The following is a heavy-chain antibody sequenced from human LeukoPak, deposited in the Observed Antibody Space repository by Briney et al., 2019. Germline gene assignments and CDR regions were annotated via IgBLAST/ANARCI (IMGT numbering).Heavy chain of an antibody. CDR1: GGSFSGYY. D-gene: IGHD6-13*01. CDR3: ARRRVAAAGTRLNWFDP. Sequence: SETLSPTCAVYGGSFSGYYWSWVRQPPGKGLEWIGEINHSGSTNYNPSLRSRVTISVDTSKNQFSLKLSSVTAADTAVYYCARRRVAAAGTRLNWFDPWGQGTLVTVSS. V-gene: IGHV4-34*01. J-gene: IGHJ5*02. CDR2: INHSGST.